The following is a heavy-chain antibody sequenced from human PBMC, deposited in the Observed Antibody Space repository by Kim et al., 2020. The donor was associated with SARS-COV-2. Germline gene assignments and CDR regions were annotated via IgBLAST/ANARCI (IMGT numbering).Heavy chain of an antibody. J-gene: IGHJ3*01. V-gene: IGHV3-30*04. CDR2: ISDDANNK. CDR3: ARGGYSSSWSIGEAFDF. D-gene: IGHD6-13*01. CDR1: GFTFSDFA. Sequence: GGSLRLSCAASGFTFSDFAFDWVLQAPGNGLECLAFISDDANNKDDAESVKGRFTISRDNSKNTLYLQMNSLRAEDTAVYYCARGGYSSSWSIGEAFDFWGQGTMVTVSS.